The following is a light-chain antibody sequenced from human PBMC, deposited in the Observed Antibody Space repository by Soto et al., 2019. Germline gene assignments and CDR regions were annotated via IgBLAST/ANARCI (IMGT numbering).Light chain of an antibody. CDR3: LQYHNLWA. CDR1: QNIYSN. Sequence: IVMTQSPATLSVSPGERATLSCRASQNIYSNIAWYQQRPGQAPRLLIYRASTRAPGVPARFSGSGSGTEFTLTISSLQSEDFAVSSCLQYHNLWAFGRGTQVEIK. CDR2: RAS. V-gene: IGKV3-15*01. J-gene: IGKJ4*02.